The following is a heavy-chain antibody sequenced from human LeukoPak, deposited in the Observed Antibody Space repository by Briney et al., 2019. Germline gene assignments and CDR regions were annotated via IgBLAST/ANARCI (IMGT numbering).Heavy chain of an antibody. V-gene: IGHV3-7*01. CDR3: ARAPATNEWRCMDY. CDR1: GFTFSRYW. D-gene: IGHD2-8*02. J-gene: IGHJ4*02. Sequence: GGSLRLSCAASGFTFSRYWMSWVRQAPGKGLEWVANIKQDGSEKRYVDPVKGRFTISRDNAKNSLYLQMNSLRTEDTAVYYCARAPATNEWRCMDYWGQGTLVTVS. CDR2: IKQDGSEK.